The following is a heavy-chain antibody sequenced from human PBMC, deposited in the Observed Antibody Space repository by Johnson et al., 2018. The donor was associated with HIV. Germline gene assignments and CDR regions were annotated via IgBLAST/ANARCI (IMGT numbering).Heavy chain of an antibody. CDR2: IRSKINNYAT. V-gene: IGHV3-73*02. D-gene: IGHD3-22*01. CDR1: GFTFSGSD. CDR3: AKVLGDYDSSGYLNDGFDI. J-gene: IGHJ3*02. Sequence: EVQLVESGGGLVQPGGSLKLSCAASGFTFSGSDMHWVRQASGKGLEWVGRIRSKINNYATEYAVSVKGRFIISRDDSENMAYLQLKSLKTEDTAVYYCAKVLGDYDSSGYLNDGFDIWGQGTMVTVSS.